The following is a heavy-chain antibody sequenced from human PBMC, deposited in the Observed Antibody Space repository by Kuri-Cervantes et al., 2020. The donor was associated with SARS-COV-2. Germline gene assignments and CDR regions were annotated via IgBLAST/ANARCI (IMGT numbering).Heavy chain of an antibody. CDR3: ARGGRIAAAGTSKGDWFDP. D-gene: IGHD6-13*01. J-gene: IGHJ5*02. CDR2: INHSGST. V-gene: IGHV4-34*01. Sequence: SETLSLTCAVYGGSFSGYYWSWIRQPPGKGLEWIGEINHSGSTNYNPSLKSRVTISVDTSKNQFSLKLSSVTAADTAVYYCARGGRIAAAGTSKGDWFDPWGQGTLVTVSS. CDR1: GGSFSGYY.